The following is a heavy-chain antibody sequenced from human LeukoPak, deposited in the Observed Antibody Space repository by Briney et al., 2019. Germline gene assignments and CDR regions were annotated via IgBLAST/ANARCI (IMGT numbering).Heavy chain of an antibody. CDR1: GFTFSSYW. J-gene: IGHJ6*03. CDR3: AKFGSSSDYYYYYMDV. CDR2: ISGSGGST. V-gene: IGHV3-23*01. D-gene: IGHD6-6*01. Sequence: PGGSLRLSCAASGFTFSSYWMSWVRQAPGKGLEWVSGISGSGGSTYYADSVKGRFSISRDNSKNTLYLQMNSLRAEDTAVYYCAKFGSSSDYYYYYMDVWGKGTTVTVSS.